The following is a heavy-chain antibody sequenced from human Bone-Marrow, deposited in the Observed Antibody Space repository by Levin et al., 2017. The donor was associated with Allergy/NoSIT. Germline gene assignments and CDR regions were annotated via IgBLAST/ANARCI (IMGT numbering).Heavy chain of an antibody. CDR2: IYPGDSDT. Sequence: GESLKISCKGSGYSFTRYWIAWVRQMPGKGLEWMGIIYPGDSDTRYSPSFEGQVTISADKSMRTAYLQWSSLKASDTAIYFCARYMVRSSGLDWFDPWGQGTLVTVSS. D-gene: IGHD3-22*01. V-gene: IGHV5-51*01. J-gene: IGHJ5*02. CDR1: GYSFTRYW. CDR3: ARYMVRSSGLDWFDP.